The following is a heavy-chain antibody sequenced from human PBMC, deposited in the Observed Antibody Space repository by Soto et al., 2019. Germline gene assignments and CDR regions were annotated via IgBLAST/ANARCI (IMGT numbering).Heavy chain of an antibody. CDR2: IYYSGST. Sequence: SETLSLTCTVSGVSISSYYWSWIRQPPGKGLEWIGYIYYSGSTNFNPSLKSRVTISVDTSKNQFSLKLSSVTAADTAVYYCARELYRYGNWLDSRGQGTLVTVSS. CDR3: ARELYRYGNWLDS. J-gene: IGHJ5*01. D-gene: IGHD5-18*01. V-gene: IGHV4-59*01. CDR1: GVSISSYY.